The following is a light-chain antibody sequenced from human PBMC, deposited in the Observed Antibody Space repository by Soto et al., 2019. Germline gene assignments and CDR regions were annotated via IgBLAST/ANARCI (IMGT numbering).Light chain of an antibody. Sequence: EIVITQSPATLSLSPGERPTLSCRASQSVNSNLAWYQQKAGQPPRILIYGTSTRDTGFPARFSGSWSGTDFTLTLSRLQFEDFSVYYCQQYNNSPRTFGQGTKVDI. J-gene: IGKJ1*01. CDR3: QQYNNSPRT. V-gene: IGKV3-15*01. CDR2: GTS. CDR1: QSVNSN.